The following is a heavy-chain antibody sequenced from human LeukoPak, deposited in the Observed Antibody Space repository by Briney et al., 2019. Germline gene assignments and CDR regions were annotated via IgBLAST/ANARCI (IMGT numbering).Heavy chain of an antibody. CDR2: ISAYNGNT. D-gene: IGHD3-16*01. V-gene: IGHV1-18*01. CDR3: ARGDYYDYVWGSSPTRTYFDY. Sequence: ASVKVSCKASGYTFTSYGISWVRQAPGQGLEWMGWISAYNGNTNYAQKFQGRVTITADKSTSTAYMELSSLRSEDTAVYYCARGDYYDYVWGSSPTRTYFDYWGQGTLVTVSS. J-gene: IGHJ4*02. CDR1: GYTFTSYG.